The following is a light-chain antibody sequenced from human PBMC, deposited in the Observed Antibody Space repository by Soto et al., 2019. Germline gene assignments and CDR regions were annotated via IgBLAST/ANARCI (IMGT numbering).Light chain of an antibody. CDR3: QSYDNSLSGSYV. Sequence: QSVLTQPPSVSGAPGQRVTISCTGSSSNIGTGYDVHWYQQLPGTAPKLLIFGNTKRPSGVPDRFSGSTSGTSASLAITGLQAEDEADYYCQSYDNSLSGSYVFGTGTKVTVL. CDR1: SSNIGTGYD. CDR2: GNT. J-gene: IGLJ1*01. V-gene: IGLV1-40*01.